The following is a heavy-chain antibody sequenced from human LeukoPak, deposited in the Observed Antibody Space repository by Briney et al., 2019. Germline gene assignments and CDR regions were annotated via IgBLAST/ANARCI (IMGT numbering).Heavy chain of an antibody. Sequence: ASVKVSCKASGYSFTGYYMHWVRQAPGQGLEWMGWINTNTGNPTYAQGFTGRFVFSLDTSVSTAYLQISSLKAEDTAVYYCARDLAAAGTGQRFDPWGQGTLVTVSS. D-gene: IGHD6-13*01. CDR2: INTNTGNP. CDR1: GYSFTGYY. CDR3: ARDLAAAGTGQRFDP. J-gene: IGHJ5*02. V-gene: IGHV7-4-1*02.